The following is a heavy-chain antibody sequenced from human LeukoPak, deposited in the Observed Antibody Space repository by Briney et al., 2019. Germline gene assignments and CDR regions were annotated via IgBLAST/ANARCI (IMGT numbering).Heavy chain of an antibody. CDR1: GFIFNNYA. CDR3: AKADIVVVVAATCFDY. D-gene: IGHD2-15*01. V-gene: IGHV3-23*01. J-gene: IGHJ4*02. CDR2: ISGSGGST. Sequence: GGSLRLSCAASGFIFNNYAISWVRQAPGRGLEWVSGISGSGGSTHYADSVKGRFAISRDNSKNTLYLQMNSLRAEDTAIYYCAKADIVVVVAATCFDYWGQGTLVTVSS.